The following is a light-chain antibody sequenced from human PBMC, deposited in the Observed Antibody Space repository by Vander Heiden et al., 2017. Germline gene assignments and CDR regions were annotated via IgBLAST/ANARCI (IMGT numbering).Light chain of an antibody. J-gene: IGLJ2*01. Sequence: QLVLTQSPSASASLGASVKLTCTLSSGHSSYAIAWHQQQPEKGPRYLMKLNSDGSHSKGDGIPDRFSGSSSGAERYLTISSLQSEDVADYYCQTWGTGIPVVFGGGTKLTVL. V-gene: IGLV4-69*01. CDR3: QTWGTGIPVV. CDR2: LNSDGSH. CDR1: SGHSSYA.